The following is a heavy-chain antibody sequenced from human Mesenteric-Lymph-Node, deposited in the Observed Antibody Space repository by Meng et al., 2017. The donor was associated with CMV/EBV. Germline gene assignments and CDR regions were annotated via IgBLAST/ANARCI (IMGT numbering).Heavy chain of an antibody. J-gene: IGHJ4*02. CDR3: ARRGSGSWFFDN. Sequence: CTVSGGSNSNSGYYWGWIRQPPGKGLEWIGNIYFSGSTYYNPSLKSRITISVDTSKNQFSLKLSSVTAADTAVYYCARRGSGSWFFDNWGQGILVTVSS. D-gene: IGHD6-13*01. CDR1: GGSNSNSGYY. CDR2: IYFSGST. V-gene: IGHV4-39*01.